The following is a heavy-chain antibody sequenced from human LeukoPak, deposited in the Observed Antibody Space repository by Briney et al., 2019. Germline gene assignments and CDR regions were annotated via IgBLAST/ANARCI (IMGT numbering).Heavy chain of an antibody. V-gene: IGHV3-23*01. J-gene: IGHJ4*02. CDR3: AKSLSGYYSYFDY. Sequence: GGSLRLSCAASGFTFSSYAMSWVRQAPGKGLEWVSAISGSGGSTYYADSVKGRFTISRDNSKSTLYLQMNSLRAEDTAVYYCAKSLSGYYSYFDYWGQGTLVTVSS. D-gene: IGHD3-22*01. CDR1: GFTFSSYA. CDR2: ISGSGGST.